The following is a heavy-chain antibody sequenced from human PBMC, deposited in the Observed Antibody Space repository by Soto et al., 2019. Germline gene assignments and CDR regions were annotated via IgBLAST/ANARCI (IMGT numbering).Heavy chain of an antibody. V-gene: IGHV3-74*01. CDR2: INTDGSGT. Sequence: SGFTFSSDWMHWVRQAPGKGLVWVSRINTDGSGTSYADSVKGRFTISRDNAKNTLYLQMNSLRAEDTAMYYCARTSGYYFYDYWGQGTLVNVSS. J-gene: IGHJ4*02. D-gene: IGHD3-3*01. CDR1: GFTFSSDW. CDR3: ARTSGYYFYDY.